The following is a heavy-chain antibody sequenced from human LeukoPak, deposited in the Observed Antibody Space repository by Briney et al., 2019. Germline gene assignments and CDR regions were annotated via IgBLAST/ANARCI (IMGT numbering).Heavy chain of an antibody. CDR3: ARGGGDYGDYFDY. Sequence: SVNVSCKASGGTLSNYAMSGVRQAPGQGLKWMGGIIPIFCTAKYEPKFQGRVKITADEYTSTAYMELSSLRSEDTAVYYCARGGGDYGDYFDYWGQGTLVTVSS. J-gene: IGHJ4*02. CDR2: IIPIFCTA. D-gene: IGHD4-17*01. CDR1: GGTLSNYA. V-gene: IGHV1-69*13.